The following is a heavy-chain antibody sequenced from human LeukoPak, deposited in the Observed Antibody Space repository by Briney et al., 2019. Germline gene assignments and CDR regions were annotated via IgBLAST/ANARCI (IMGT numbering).Heavy chain of an antibody. D-gene: IGHD2-8*02. CDR3: ARHVMRNHPGGSSYTHAFDT. Sequence: SETLSLTCSVSGGSISGLYWSWIRQPPGKGLEWIGFIYYSGTTYYNPSLKSRVTIAIDTSSNQFSLRVRSVTAADTAVYYCARHVMRNHPGGSSYTHAFDTWGNGTRVTVSS. J-gene: IGHJ3*02. V-gene: IGHV4-59*08. CDR2: IYYSGTT. CDR1: GGSISGLY.